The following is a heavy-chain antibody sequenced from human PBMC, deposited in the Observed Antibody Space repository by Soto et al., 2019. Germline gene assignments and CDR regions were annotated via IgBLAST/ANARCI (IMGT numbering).Heavy chain of an antibody. V-gene: IGHV1-46*01. CDR3: GRDIYVSTAAAGPDY. Sequence: ASVKVSCKASGYTFTKYYMYWVRQAPGQGLEWMGVINPSDGSTAFAQNFQGRITMTRDTSTSTVYMELNSLRSEDTAVYYCGRDIYVSTAAAGPDYWGQGTLVTV. CDR2: INPSDGST. D-gene: IGHD6-13*01. J-gene: IGHJ4*02. CDR1: GYTFTKYY.